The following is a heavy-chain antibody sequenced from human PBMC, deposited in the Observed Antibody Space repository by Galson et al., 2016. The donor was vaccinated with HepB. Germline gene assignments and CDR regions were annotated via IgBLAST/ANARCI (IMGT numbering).Heavy chain of an antibody. CDR2: IYYRGST. J-gene: IGHJ3*02. CDR3: ARDQGDSGDAFDI. D-gene: IGHD2-15*01. V-gene: IGHV4-31*03. CDR1: GGSISSGGYY. Sequence: TLSLTCNVSGGSISSGGYYWTWIRQHPGKGLEWIGYIYYRGSTYYNPSLRSRLTISLDTSKNQFSLKLSSVTAADTAVYYCARDQGDSGDAFDIWGHGTMVTVSS.